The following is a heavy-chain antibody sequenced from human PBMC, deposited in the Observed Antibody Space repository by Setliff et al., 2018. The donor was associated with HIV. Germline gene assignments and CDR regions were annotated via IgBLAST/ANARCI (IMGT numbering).Heavy chain of an antibody. V-gene: IGHV1-69*05. J-gene: IGHJ4*02. CDR3: AGPENSGSRATFLGY. Sequence: GASVKVSCKASGGTFSSYAISWVRQAPGQGLEWMGGIIPIFGTANYAQKFQGRVTMTSDTSTSTVYMELSSLRSEDTAVYYCAGPENSGSRATFLGYWGQGTLVTVSS. D-gene: IGHD1-26*01. CDR2: IIPIFGTA. CDR1: GGTFSSYA.